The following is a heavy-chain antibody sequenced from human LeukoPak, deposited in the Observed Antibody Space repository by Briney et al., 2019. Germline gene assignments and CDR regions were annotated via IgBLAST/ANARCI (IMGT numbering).Heavy chain of an antibody. CDR1: GYSISSGYY. D-gene: IGHD5-18*01. CDR3: ARGGQLWPNAFDI. CDR2: IYHSGST. Sequence: PSETLSLTCTVSGYSISSGYYWGWIRQPPGKGLEWIGSIYHSGSTYYNPSLKSRVTISVDTSKNQFSLKLSSVTAADTAVYYCARGGQLWPNAFDIWGQGTMVTVSS. V-gene: IGHV4-38-2*02. J-gene: IGHJ3*02.